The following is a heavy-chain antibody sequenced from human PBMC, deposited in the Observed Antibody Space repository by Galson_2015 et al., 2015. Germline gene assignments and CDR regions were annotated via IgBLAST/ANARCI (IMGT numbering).Heavy chain of an antibody. V-gene: IGHV5-51*01. CDR3: ARHGISGSYYLSFDY. J-gene: IGHJ4*02. CDR2: IYPGDSDT. D-gene: IGHD1-26*01. Sequence: PGKGLEWMGIIYPGDSDTRYSPSFQGQVTISADKSISTAYLQWSSLKASDTAMYYCARHGISGSYYLSFDYWGQGTLVTVSS.